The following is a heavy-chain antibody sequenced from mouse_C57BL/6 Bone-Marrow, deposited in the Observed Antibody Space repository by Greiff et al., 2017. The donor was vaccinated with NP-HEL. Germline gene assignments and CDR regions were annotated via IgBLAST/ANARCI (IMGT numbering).Heavy chain of an antibody. CDR2: INPGDGDT. J-gene: IGHJ3*01. D-gene: IGHD1-1*01. V-gene: IGHV1-80*01. CDR3: ARDGSSYPPWFAY. Sequence: QVQLQQSGAELVKPGASVKISCKASGYAFSSYWMNWVKQRPGKGLEWIGQINPGDGDTNYNGKFKDKATLTADKSSSTAYMQLSSLTSEDSAVYYCARDGSSYPPWFAYWGQGTLVTVSA. CDR1: GYAFSSYW.